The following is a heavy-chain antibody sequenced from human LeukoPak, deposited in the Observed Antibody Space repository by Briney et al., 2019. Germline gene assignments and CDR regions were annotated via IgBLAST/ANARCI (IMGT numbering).Heavy chain of an antibody. J-gene: IGHJ4*02. CDR3: AHRLRLSGYYSLHLDH. CDR2: IYWNDEK. D-gene: IGHD3-22*01. V-gene: IGHV2-5*01. Sequence: SGPTLVKPTQTLTLTCTFSGFSLYSRGVGVGWLRQPPGKALEWLALIYWNDEKVFSPNLKSRLTLTKDISKNQVVLTMINVDPADTGTYYCAHRLRLSGYYSLHLDHWGQGILVIVCS. CDR1: GFSLYSRGVG.